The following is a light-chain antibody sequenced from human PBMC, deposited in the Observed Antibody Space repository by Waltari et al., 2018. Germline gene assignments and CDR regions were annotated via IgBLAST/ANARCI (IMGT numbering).Light chain of an antibody. J-gene: IGLJ2*01. CDR2: AVS. CDR3: SSYAGSSKGV. V-gene: IGLV2-23*02. CDR1: SSAVGNYNR. Sequence: QSALTQPASVSGSPGQSITISSTGTSSAVGNYNRVSWYQQHPGKAPKLMIYAVSKRPSGVSDRFSGSKSGDMASLTISGLQPEDEAEYFCSSYAGSSKGVFGGGTKVTVL.